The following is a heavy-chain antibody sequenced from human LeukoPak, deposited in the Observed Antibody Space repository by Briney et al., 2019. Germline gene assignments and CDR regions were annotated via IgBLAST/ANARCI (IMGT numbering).Heavy chain of an antibody. J-gene: IGHJ5*02. CDR2: IIPILGIA. CDR1: GGTFSSYA. V-gene: IGHV1-69*04. Sequence: ASVKVSCKASGGTFSSYAISWVRQAPGQGLEWMGRIIPILGIANYAQKFQGRVTITADKSTSTAYMELSSLRSEDTAVYYCARRGVTFGEYWFDPWGQGTLVTVSS. CDR3: ARRGVTFGEYWFDP. D-gene: IGHD3-16*01.